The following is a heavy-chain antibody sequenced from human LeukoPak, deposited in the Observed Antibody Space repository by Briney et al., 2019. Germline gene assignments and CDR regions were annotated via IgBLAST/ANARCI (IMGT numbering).Heavy chain of an antibody. CDR1: GFTFSSYA. J-gene: IGHJ4*02. D-gene: IGHD4-17*01. V-gene: IGHV3-30-3*01. CDR3: AKVGDYGGNWYFDY. Sequence: SLRLSCAASGFTFSSYAMHWVRQAPGKGLEWVAVISYDGSNKYYADSVKGRFTISRDNAKNSLYLQMNSLRAEDTALYYCAKVGDYGGNWYFDYWGQGTLVTVSS. CDR2: ISYDGSNK.